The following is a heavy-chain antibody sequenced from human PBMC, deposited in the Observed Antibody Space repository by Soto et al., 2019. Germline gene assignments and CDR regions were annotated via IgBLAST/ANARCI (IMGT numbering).Heavy chain of an antibody. CDR1: GGSISSGGYY. D-gene: IGHD5-12*01. CDR3: ARELSGDSGMDV. V-gene: IGHV4-31*03. Sequence: PSETLSLTCTVSGGSISSGGYYWSWIRQHPGKGLEWIGYIYYSGSTYYNPSLKSRVTISVDMSKNQFSLKLSSVTAADTAVYYCARELSGDSGMDVWGQGTTVTVSS. CDR2: IYYSGST. J-gene: IGHJ6*02.